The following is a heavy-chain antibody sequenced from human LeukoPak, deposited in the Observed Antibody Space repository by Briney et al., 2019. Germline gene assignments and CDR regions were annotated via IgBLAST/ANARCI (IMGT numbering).Heavy chain of an antibody. V-gene: IGHV3-23*01. D-gene: IGHD6-25*01. J-gene: IGHJ6*03. Sequence: GGSLRLSCAASGFTFSNYGMGWVRQTPGKGLEWLSSVRGSGANTYYADSVKGRFTISRDNAKNSLYLQMNSLRAEDTALYYCARGHSSGYYYYYYMDVWGKGTTVTVSS. CDR1: GFTFSNYG. CDR2: VRGSGANT. CDR3: ARGHSSGYYYYYYMDV.